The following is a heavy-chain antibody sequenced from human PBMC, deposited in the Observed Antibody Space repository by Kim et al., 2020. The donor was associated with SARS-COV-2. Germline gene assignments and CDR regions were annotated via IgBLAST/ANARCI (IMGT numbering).Heavy chain of an antibody. J-gene: IGHJ3*01. CDR3: ARALTMITFGGVVVDGFDL. D-gene: IGHD3-16*02. V-gene: IGHV4-31*03. Sequence: SETLSLTCTVSGGSISSGGYYWSWIRQHPGKGLEWIGYIYYSGSTYYNPSLKSRVTISVDTSKNQFSLKLSSVTAADTAVYYCARALTMITFGGVVVDGFDLWGQGTMVTVSS. CDR2: IYYSGST. CDR1: GGSISSGGYY.